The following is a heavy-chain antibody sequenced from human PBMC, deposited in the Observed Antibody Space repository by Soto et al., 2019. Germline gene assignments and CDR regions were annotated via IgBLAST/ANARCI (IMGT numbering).Heavy chain of an antibody. CDR1: GGSFSDFA. J-gene: IGHJ4*02. CDR2: IIPMFAAT. V-gene: IGHV1-69*01. Sequence: QVQLAQSGAEVRKPGSSVKVSCRASGGSFSDFAFSWVRQAPGQGLEWMGGIIPMFAATKYAQRFQDRVTITADASTKTVCLALSSLTSDDSAVYYCARGGIVAVPAALSSYDDYTNYRFDSWGQGTLVSVSS. CDR3: ARGGIVAVPAALSSYDDYTNYRFDS. D-gene: IGHD2-15*01.